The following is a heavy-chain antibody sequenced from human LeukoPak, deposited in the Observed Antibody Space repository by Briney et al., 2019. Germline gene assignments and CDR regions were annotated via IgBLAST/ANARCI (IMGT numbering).Heavy chain of an antibody. J-gene: IGHJ4*02. CDR2: INHSGST. V-gene: IGHV4-34*01. Sequence: PSETLSLTCTVYGGSFSGYYWSWIRQPPGKGLEWIGEINHSGSTNYNPSLKSRVTISVDTSKNQFSLKLSSVTAADTAVYYCAHPAWELTLWGQGTLVTVSS. D-gene: IGHD1-26*01. CDR1: GGSFSGYY. CDR3: AHPAWELTL.